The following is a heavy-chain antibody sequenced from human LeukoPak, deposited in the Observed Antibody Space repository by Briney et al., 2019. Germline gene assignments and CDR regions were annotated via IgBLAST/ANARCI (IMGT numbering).Heavy chain of an antibody. CDR1: GFTFSSHA. CDR3: GRGGSGSYYYYYYYMDV. D-gene: IGHD3-10*01. Sequence: GGSLRLSCAGSGFTFSSHAMHWVRQAPGKGLEWVAIISYDGSNKYYADSVKGRFTISRDNSKNTLYLQMNSLRVEETAVYYCGRGGSGSYYYYYYYMDVWGKGTPVTVSS. CDR2: ISYDGSNK. J-gene: IGHJ6*03. V-gene: IGHV3-30-3*01.